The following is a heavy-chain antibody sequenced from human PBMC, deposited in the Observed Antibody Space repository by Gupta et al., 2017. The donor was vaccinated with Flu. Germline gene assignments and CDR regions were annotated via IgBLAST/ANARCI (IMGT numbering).Heavy chain of an antibody. Sequence: EHLVASGGRVAQPGRSLRLSCAATDYTFSASRISCVRQAQGKGLEWGAVISNDGSYKYYGNSVKGRFTISRDNSKNTLYLQMNSLRPDDTAVYYCARDQREYCSGGDCYPQILDFGGQGSLVTVSP. CDR2: ISNDGSYK. CDR3: ARDQREYCSGGDCYPQILDF. D-gene: IGHD2-15*01. CDR1: DYTFSASR. J-gene: IGHJ4*02. V-gene: IGHV3-30*03.